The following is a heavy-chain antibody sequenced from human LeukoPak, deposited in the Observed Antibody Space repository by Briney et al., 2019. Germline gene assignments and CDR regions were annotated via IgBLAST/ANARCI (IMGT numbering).Heavy chain of an antibody. J-gene: IGHJ4*02. Sequence: GGSLRLSCAASGFTFSSYAMSWVRQAPGKGLEWVSAISGSGGSTYYADSVKGRSTISRDNSKNTLYLQMNSLRAEDTAVYYCAKDDSNYDSSGYYYVGYFDYWGQGTLVTVSS. CDR3: AKDDSNYDSSGYYYVGYFDY. D-gene: IGHD3-22*01. CDR1: GFTFSSYA. V-gene: IGHV3-23*01. CDR2: ISGSGGST.